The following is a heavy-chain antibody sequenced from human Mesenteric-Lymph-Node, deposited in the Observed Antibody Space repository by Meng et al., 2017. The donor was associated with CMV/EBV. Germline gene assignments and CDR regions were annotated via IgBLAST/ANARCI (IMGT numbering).Heavy chain of an antibody. CDR2: VSGSGGGT. CDR3: AKEFYDFWTDYYYYGLDV. J-gene: IGHJ6*02. CDR1: GFTFNNHA. V-gene: IGHV3-23*01. Sequence: GESLKISCAASGFTFNNHAMSWVRQAPGKGLEWVPGVSGSGGGTEYADSVKGRFTISRDNSKNTLYLQMSSLRVEDTAIYYCAKEFYDFWTDYYYYGLDVWGQGTTVTVSS. D-gene: IGHD3-3*01.